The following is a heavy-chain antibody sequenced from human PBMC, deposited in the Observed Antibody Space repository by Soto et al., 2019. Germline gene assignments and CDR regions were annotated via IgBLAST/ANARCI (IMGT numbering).Heavy chain of an antibody. J-gene: IGHJ6*03. V-gene: IGHV3-66*01. CDR2: IYSGGST. CDR1: GFTVSSNY. CDR3: ARGHYYYYYYMDV. Sequence: GGSLTLSCAASGFTVSSNYMSWVRQAPGKGLEWVSVIYSGGSTYYADSVKGRFTISRDNSKNTLYLRMNSLRAEDTAVYYCARGHYYYYYYMDVWGKGTTVTVSS.